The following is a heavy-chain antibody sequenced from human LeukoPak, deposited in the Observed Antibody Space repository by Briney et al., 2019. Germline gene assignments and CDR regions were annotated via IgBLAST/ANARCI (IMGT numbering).Heavy chain of an antibody. J-gene: IGHJ4*02. V-gene: IGHV4-31*03. Sequence: TLSLTCTVSGGSISSGGYYWSWIRQHPGKGLEWIGYIYYSGSTYYNPSLKSRVTISVDTSKKQFALKLSSVTAADTAVYCCAGGNYDFWSGTTNYYFDYWGQGTLVTVSS. CDR2: IYYSGST. CDR3: AGGNYDFWSGTTNYYFDY. D-gene: IGHD3-3*01. CDR1: GGSISSGGYY.